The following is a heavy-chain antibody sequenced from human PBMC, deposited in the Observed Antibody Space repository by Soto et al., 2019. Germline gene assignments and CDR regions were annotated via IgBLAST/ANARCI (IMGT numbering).Heavy chain of an antibody. J-gene: IGHJ4*02. Sequence: SETLSLTCTVSGGSISSYYWSWIRQPPGKGLEWIGYIYYSGSTNNNPSLKSRVTISVDTSKNQFSLKLSSVTAADTAVYYCARVGYRYGLYYFDYWGQGTQVNVSS. D-gene: IGHD5-18*01. CDR1: GGSISSYY. CDR3: ARVGYRYGLYYFDY. V-gene: IGHV4-59*01. CDR2: IYYSGST.